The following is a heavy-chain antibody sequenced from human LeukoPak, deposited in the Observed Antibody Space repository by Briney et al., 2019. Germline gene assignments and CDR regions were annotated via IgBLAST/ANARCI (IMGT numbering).Heavy chain of an antibody. D-gene: IGHD6-19*01. V-gene: IGHV3-64*01. J-gene: IGHJ4*02. CDR1: GFTFSSYT. CDR2: ISSNGSSK. Sequence: AGGSLRLSCAASGFTFSSYTIHWVRQAPGKGPEYVSAISSNGSSKYYANSVKGRFTISRDNSKNTLYLQMSSLRPEDMAVYYCARVVVVAGTRTLDYWGQGTLVTVSS. CDR3: ARVVVVAGTRTLDY.